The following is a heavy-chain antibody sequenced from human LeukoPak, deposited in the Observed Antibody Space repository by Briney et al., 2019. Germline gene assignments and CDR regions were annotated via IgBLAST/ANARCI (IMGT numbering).Heavy chain of an antibody. CDR3: ARGPPPYYGDYGYFDY. V-gene: IGHV3-23*01. CDR2: ISGSGGST. Sequence: GGSLRLSCAASGFTFSSYAMSWVRQAPGKGLEWVSAISGSGGSTYYADSVKGRFTISRDNSKNTLYLQMNSLRAEDTAVYYCARGPPPYYGDYGYFDYWGQGTLVTVSS. J-gene: IGHJ4*02. CDR1: GFTFSSYA. D-gene: IGHD4-17*01.